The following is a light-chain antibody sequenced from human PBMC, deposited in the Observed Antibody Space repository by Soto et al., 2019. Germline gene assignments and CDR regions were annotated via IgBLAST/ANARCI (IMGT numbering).Light chain of an antibody. CDR1: SSNIGTNYD. Sequence: QSVLTQPPSVSGAPGQRVTISCTGSSSNIGTNYDVHWYQQIPGTAPKLLVYGNNRPSGVPDRFSAAKSGTSASLVITGLQAEDEADYYCQSYDISLSGSWVFGGGTKLTVL. J-gene: IGLJ3*02. CDR3: QSYDISLSGSWV. V-gene: IGLV1-40*01. CDR2: GN.